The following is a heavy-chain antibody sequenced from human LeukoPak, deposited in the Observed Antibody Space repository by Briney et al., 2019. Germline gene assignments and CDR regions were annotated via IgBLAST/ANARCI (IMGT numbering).Heavy chain of an antibody. CDR3: ARDLATRQRTGLYDS. Sequence: GGALRLSCAASGLSLSSHYMRWVRQARGKGLQWVSVIYVDGSTYYADSVKGRITISRDNSRNTLYLQMNSLRAEDTAVYYCARDLATRQRTGLYDSWGQGALVTVSS. J-gene: IGHJ4*02. CDR1: GLSLSSHY. CDR2: IYVDGST. D-gene: IGHD3-16*02. V-gene: IGHV3-66*01.